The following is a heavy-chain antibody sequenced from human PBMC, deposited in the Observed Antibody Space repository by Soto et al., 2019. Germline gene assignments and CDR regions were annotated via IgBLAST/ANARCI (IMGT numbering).Heavy chain of an antibody. CDR3: ARSMVYATFDY. J-gene: IGHJ4*02. CDR2: IYRGGST. CDR1: GFTVSSNY. V-gene: IGHV3-66*01. D-gene: IGHD2-8*01. Sequence: GESLKISCAASGFTVSSNYMSWVRQAPGKGLEWVSIIYRGGSTHYADSVKGRFTISRDNSKNMLYLQMNSLRAEDTAVYYCARSMVYATFDYWGQGTLVTVSS.